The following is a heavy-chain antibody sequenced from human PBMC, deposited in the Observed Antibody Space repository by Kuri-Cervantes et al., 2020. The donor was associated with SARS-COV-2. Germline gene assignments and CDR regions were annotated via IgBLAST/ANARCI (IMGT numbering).Heavy chain of an antibody. J-gene: IGHJ6*02. V-gene: IGHV4-59*01. CDR3: AKDWAYRAVAGTYYYYGMDV. Sequence: SETLSLTCTVSGGSISSYYWSWIRQPPGKGLEWIGYIYYSGSTNYNPSLKSRVTISVDTSKNQFSLKLSSVTAADTAVYYCAKDWAYRAVAGTYYYYGMDVWAQGTTVTVSS. CDR2: IYYSGST. D-gene: IGHD6-19*01. CDR1: GGSISSYY.